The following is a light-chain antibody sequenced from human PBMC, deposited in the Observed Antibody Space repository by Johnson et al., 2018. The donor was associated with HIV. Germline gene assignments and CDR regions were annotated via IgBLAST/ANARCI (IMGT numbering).Light chain of an antibody. V-gene: IGLV1-51*01. CDR1: SSNIGNNY. Sequence: QSVLTQPPSVSAAPGQKVTISCSGSSSNIGNNYVSWYQQLPGRAPKLLIYDNNKRPSGIPDRFSGSTSGTSATLGITGLQTGDEADYYCGTWDSNLSVGNVFGTGTKVTVL. CDR3: GTWDSNLSVGNV. J-gene: IGLJ1*01. CDR2: DNN.